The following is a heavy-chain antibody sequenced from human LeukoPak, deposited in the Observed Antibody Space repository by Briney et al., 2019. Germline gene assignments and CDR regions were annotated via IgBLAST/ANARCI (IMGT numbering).Heavy chain of an antibody. CDR2: IYYSGGT. CDR1: GGSVSSGSYY. V-gene: IGHV4-61*01. Sequence: PSEALSLTCTVSGGSVSSGSYYWSWIRQPPGKGLEWIGYIYYSGGTNYNPSLKSRVTISVDTSKNQFSLRLSSVTAADTAVYYCARLQYCSGTSCYWFDPWGQGILVTVSS. J-gene: IGHJ5*02. D-gene: IGHD2-2*01. CDR3: ARLQYCSGTSCYWFDP.